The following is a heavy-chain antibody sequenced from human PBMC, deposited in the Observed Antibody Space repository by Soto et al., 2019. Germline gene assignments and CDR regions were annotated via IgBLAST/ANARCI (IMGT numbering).Heavy chain of an antibody. CDR2: TYYRSKWYY. V-gene: IGHV6-1*01. D-gene: IGHD6-13*01. J-gene: IGHJ4*02. CDR1: GDSVSSNSAA. CDR3: ASGAYGTSWN. Sequence: QVQLQQSGPGLVKPSQTLSLTCAISGDSVSSNSAAWHWLRQSPSRGLEWLGRTYYRSKWYYEYAVSVKSRITINPYTSKNQFPLQLNSVTPEDTAVYYCASGAYGTSWNWGQGTLVTVSS.